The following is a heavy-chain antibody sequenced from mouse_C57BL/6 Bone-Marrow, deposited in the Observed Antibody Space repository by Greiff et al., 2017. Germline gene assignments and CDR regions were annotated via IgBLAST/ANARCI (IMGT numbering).Heavy chain of an antibody. D-gene: IGHD4-1*01. J-gene: IGHJ3*01. CDR3: TQLTGTGRFAY. V-gene: IGHV6-3*01. CDR2: IRLKSDNYAT. Sequence: DVMLVESGGGLVQPGGSMKLSCVASGFTFSNYWMNWVRQSPEKGLEWVAQIRLKSDNYATHYAESVKGRFTISRDDSKSSFYLQMNNLRAEETGIYYCTQLTGTGRFAYWGQGTLVTVSA. CDR1: GFTFSNYW.